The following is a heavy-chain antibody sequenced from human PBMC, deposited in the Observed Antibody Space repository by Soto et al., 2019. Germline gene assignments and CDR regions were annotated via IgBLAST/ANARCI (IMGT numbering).Heavy chain of an antibody. CDR1: GFTFSDYA. V-gene: IGHV3-30*18. J-gene: IGHJ4*02. CDR3: TKQGRDWLVTSDFNY. D-gene: IGHD6-19*01. Sequence: VQLVESGGGVVQPGRSLRLSCAASGFTFSDYAMHWVRQAPGKGLEWVAVVSHDGRNTHYADSVKGRFTISRDSSKNTVSLEMTSLTAEHTALYYCTKQGRDWLVTSDFNYSGQGALVTVSS. CDR2: VSHDGRNT.